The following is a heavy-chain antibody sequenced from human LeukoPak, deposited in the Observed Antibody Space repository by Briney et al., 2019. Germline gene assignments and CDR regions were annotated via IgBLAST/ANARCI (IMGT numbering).Heavy chain of an antibody. Sequence: ASVEVSCKASGYTFTSYDINWVRQATGQGLEWMGWMNPNSGNTGYAQKFQGRVTMTRNTSISTAYMGLSSLRSEDTAVYYCARVQSYYYGSGSAFDIWGQGTMVTVSS. V-gene: IGHV1-8*01. J-gene: IGHJ3*02. D-gene: IGHD3-10*01. CDR2: MNPNSGNT. CDR3: ARVQSYYYGSGSAFDI. CDR1: GYTFTSYD.